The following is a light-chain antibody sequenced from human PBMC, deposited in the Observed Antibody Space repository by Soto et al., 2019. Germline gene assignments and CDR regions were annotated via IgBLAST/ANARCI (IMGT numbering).Light chain of an antibody. CDR3: AAWDDSLNGYV. CDR1: RSNIGTNA. V-gene: IGLV1-44*01. Sequence: QSVLTEQPSAPVTPGLMVTISCSGGRSNIGTNAVNWYQQLPGTAPKLLIYNNNQRPSGVPDRFSGSKSGTSASLAISGLQSEDEADYYCAAWDDSLNGYVFGTGTKVTVL. J-gene: IGLJ1*01. CDR2: NNN.